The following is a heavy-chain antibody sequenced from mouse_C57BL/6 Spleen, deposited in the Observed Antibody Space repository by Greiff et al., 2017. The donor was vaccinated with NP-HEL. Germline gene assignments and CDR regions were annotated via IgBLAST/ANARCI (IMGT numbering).Heavy chain of an antibody. CDR3: ARESYYYGSSNYFDY. V-gene: IGHV1-61*01. CDR1: GYTFTSYW. J-gene: IGHJ2*01. D-gene: IGHD1-1*01. CDR2: IYPSDSET. Sequence: QVQLQQPGAELVRPGSSVKLSCKASGYTFTSYWMDWVKQRPGQGLEWIGNIYPSDSETHYNQKFKDKATLTVDKSSSTAYMQLSSLTSEDSAVYYCARESYYYGSSNYFDYWGQGTTLTVSS.